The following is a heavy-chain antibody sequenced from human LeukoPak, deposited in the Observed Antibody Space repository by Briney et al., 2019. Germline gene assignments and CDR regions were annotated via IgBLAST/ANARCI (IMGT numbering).Heavy chain of an antibody. CDR2: TYYRSKWYD. V-gene: IGHV6-1*01. CDR3: ARGELLRFLGHFGY. CDR1: GDSVSSNSAT. Sequence: SQTLSLTCAISGDSVSSNSATWNWIRQSPSRGLEWLGRTYYRSKWYDDYAVSVKSRRTSTPDTSKNQFSLQLNSMTPEDTAVYYCARGELLRFLGHFGYWGQGTLVTVSS. J-gene: IGHJ4*02. D-gene: IGHD3-3*01.